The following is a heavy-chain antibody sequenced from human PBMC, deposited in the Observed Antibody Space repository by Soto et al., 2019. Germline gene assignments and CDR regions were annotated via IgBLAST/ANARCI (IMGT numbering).Heavy chain of an antibody. CDR1: GYTLTGYY. J-gene: IGHJ5*02. CDR3: AKDYCGGAACVGFDP. D-gene: IGHD2-21*01. Sequence: EASVKVSCKTSGYTLTGYYMHWVRQAPGQGLEWMGWMNPNNGNTGSTQKFQGRVTMTRNTSISTVYMELTSLRSEDTAVYYCAKDYCGGAACVGFDPWGQGTLVTVSS. CDR2: MNPNNGNT. V-gene: IGHV1-8*02.